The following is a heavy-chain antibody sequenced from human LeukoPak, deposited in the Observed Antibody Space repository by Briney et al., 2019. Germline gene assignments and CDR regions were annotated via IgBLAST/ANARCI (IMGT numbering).Heavy chain of an antibody. V-gene: IGHV4-39*01. CDR3: ARVGHLTNNWFDP. J-gene: IGHJ5*02. CDR1: GGSISSSSYY. D-gene: IGHD4-11*01. CDR2: NYYAGGT. Sequence: SETLSLTCTVSGGSISSSSYYWGWIRQPPGRGLDWIGTNYYAGGTYYNPSLKSRVTISVDTSKNQFSLRLSSVTAADTAVYYCARVGHLTNNWFDPWGQGSLVSVSS.